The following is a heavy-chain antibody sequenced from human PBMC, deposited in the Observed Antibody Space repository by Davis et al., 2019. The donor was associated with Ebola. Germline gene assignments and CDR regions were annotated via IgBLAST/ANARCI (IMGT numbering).Heavy chain of an antibody. CDR1: GGTFSSYT. CDR2: IIPILGIA. D-gene: IGHD1-26*01. V-gene: IGHV1-69*04. Sequence: SVKVSCKASGGTFSSYTISWVRQAPGQGLEWMGRIIPILGIANYAQKFQGRVTITADKSTSTAYMELSSLRSEDTAVYYCARDIGRVAPGSDYWGQGTLVTVSS. J-gene: IGHJ4*02. CDR3: ARDIGRVAPGSDY.